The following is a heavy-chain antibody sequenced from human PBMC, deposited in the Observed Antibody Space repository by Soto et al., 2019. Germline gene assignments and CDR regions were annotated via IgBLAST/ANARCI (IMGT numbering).Heavy chain of an antibody. J-gene: IGHJ4*02. CDR1: GYTLTGYY. Sequence: GASVKVSCKASGYTLTGYYMHWVRQAPGQGFEWMGRISPKSGGTNYAQKFQGRVTMTWDTSLNTAYMELSSLMFEDTAVYYCARPPGYVSDWYYFDLWGQGTLVTVSS. D-gene: IGHD3-9*01. CDR2: ISPKSGGT. V-gene: IGHV1-2*02. CDR3: ARPPGYVSDWYYFDL.